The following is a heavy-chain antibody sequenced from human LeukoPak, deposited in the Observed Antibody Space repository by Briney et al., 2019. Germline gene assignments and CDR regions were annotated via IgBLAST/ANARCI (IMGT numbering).Heavy chain of an antibody. CDR2: ICAYNGNT. V-gene: IGHV1-18*01. CDR3: ARDGLLDCTGGSCFGEYYYYGTDV. J-gene: IGHJ6*02. D-gene: IGHD2-15*01. Sequence: AAVKVSCKASGYTFTSYGISWVRQAPAPGLEWVGWICAYNGNTNYAQKLQGRVTMTTDTSTRTAYMELRSLRCDDTAVYYCARDGLLDCTGGSCFGEYYYYGTDVGGQATTVTVP. CDR1: GYTFTSYG.